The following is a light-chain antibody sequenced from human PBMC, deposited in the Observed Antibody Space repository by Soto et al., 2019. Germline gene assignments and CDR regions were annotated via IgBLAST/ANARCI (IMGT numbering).Light chain of an antibody. CDR2: AAS. CDR3: QQYNNWPTIT. V-gene: IGKV3-15*01. Sequence: EIVLTQSPATLSLSPGERATLSCRASQSVSSYLAWYQQRPCQAPRLIIKAASARATGVPDRFGGSGSGTEFTLTISSLQSEDFAVYYGQQYNNWPTITFGQGTRLEIK. CDR1: QSVSSY. J-gene: IGKJ5*01.